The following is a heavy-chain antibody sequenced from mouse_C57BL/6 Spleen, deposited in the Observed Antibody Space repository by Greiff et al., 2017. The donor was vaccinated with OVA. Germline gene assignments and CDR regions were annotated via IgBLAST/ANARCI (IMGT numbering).Heavy chain of an antibody. J-gene: IGHJ3*01. CDR3: AIDYSFAY. CDR1: GYTFTDYN. V-gene: IGHV1-18*01. D-gene: IGHD2-4*01. Sequence: EVQLQQSGPELVKPGASVKIPCKASGYTFTDYNMDWVKQSHGKSLEWIGDINPNNGGTIYNQKFKGKATLTVDKSSSTAYMELRSLTSEDTAVYYCAIDYSFAYWGQGTLVTVSA. CDR2: INPNNGGT.